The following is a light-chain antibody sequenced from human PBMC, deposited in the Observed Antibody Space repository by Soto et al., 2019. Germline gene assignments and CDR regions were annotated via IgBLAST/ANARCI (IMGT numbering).Light chain of an antibody. CDR1: QSVSSNS. J-gene: IGKJ1*01. CDR2: AAS. V-gene: IGKV3-20*01. Sequence: EVVLTQSPGTLSLSPGERATLSCRASQSVSSNSLAWYQQKPGQAPRLLIYAASSRATGSPDRFSGSGSGTDFTLTMSRLEPEDFAVYYCQQYGRSPLTFGQGTKVEIK. CDR3: QQYGRSPLT.